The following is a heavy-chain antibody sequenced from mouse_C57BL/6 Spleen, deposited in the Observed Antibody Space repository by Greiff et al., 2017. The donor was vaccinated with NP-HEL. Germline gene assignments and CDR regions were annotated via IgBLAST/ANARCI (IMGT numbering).Heavy chain of an antibody. CDR3: ARAPPFTTVVAHYAMDY. D-gene: IGHD1-1*01. V-gene: IGHV1-50*01. CDR1: GYTFTSYW. Sequence: VQLQQSGAELVKPGASVKLSCKASGYTFTSYWMQWVKQRPGQGLEWIGEIDPSDSYTNYNQKFKGKATLTVDTSSSTAYMQLSSLTSEDSAVYYCARAPPFTTVVAHYAMDYWGQGTSVTVSS. CDR2: IDPSDSYT. J-gene: IGHJ4*01.